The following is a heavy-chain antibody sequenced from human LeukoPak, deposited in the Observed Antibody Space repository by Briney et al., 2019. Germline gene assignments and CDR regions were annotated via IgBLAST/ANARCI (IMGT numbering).Heavy chain of an antibody. Sequence: GGSLRLSCAASGFTLRSYAMSWVRPAPGKGLEWVSAISGSGGSTYYADSVKGRFTISRDNSKNMLYLQMNSLRAEDTAVYYCAKDSHWILFDDWGQGTLVTVSS. V-gene: IGHV3-23*01. J-gene: IGHJ4*02. CDR3: AKDSHWILFDD. D-gene: IGHD2-2*03. CDR2: ISGSGGST. CDR1: GFTLRSYA.